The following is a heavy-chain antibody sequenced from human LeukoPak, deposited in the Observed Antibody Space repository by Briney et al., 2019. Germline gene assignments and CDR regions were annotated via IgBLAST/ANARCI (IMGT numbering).Heavy chain of an antibody. J-gene: IGHJ4*02. V-gene: IGHV3-23*01. CDR3: AREPAGYVDY. D-gene: IGHD6-13*01. CDR1: GFIVSDYG. Sequence: GGSLRLSCAASGFIVSDYGMNWVRQAPGMGLEWVAVITTNGRSTSYADSVKGRFTISRDNSKNTLYLQMNNLRAEDTALYYCAREPAGYVDYWGQGILVTVSS. CDR2: ITTNGRST.